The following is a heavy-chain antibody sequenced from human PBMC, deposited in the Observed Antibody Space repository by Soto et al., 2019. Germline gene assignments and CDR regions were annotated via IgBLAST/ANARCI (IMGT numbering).Heavy chain of an antibody. CDR3: ARDLDGLHDDTSGPFPRPG. J-gene: IGHJ1*01. V-gene: IGHV4-30-4*08. D-gene: IGHD3-22*01. Sequence: SETLSLTCNVSGGSITNSGYYWGWIRQAPGRGLEWIGYIHSSGSIYYNPSLKSRATMSIDTAGNQFSLKVSSVTVADTAVYYCARDLDGLHDDTSGPFPRPGWGQGTLVTVSS. CDR1: GGSITNSGYY. CDR2: IHSSGSI.